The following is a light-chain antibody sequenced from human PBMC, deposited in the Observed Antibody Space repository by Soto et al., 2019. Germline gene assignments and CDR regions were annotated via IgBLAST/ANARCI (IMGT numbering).Light chain of an antibody. CDR3: LSYTTSTTLGV. CDR1: SSDFSGYKY. J-gene: IGLJ3*02. V-gene: IGLV2-14*01. CDR2: DVN. Sequence: QSVLTQPASLSGSPGESITISCIGGSSDFSGYKYVSWYQQYPGKAPKVIIYDVNKRPSGISDRFSASKSGNTASLTISGLQADDEADYYCLSYTTSTTLGVFGAGTQLTAL.